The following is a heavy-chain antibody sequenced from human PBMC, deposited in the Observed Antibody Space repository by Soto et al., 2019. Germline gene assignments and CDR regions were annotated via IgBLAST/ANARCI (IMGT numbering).Heavy chain of an antibody. Sequence: QVQLQESGPGLVNPSQTLSLTCTVSGFSLSSGDVYWTWIRHTPEKGLEWIGYIVSSGSTYYSPSLQTRVTILVDPSKDQLSLSLRSVTAADTAEYYCASQNGYDAGFGHWAQGLLVTV. CDR3: ASQNGYDAGFGH. V-gene: IGHV4-30-4*01. J-gene: IGHJ4*02. D-gene: IGHD5-12*01. CDR1: GFSLSSGDVY. CDR2: IVSSGST.